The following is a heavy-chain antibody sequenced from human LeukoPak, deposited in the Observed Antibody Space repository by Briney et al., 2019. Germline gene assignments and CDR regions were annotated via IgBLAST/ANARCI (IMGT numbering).Heavy chain of an antibody. V-gene: IGHV3-48*01. CDR1: GFTFSGYS. CDR3: ARGQGWLVDY. J-gene: IGHJ4*02. CDR2: IGAGGRTT. Sequence: GESLKISCAASGFTFSGYSLNWVRQSPGRRLEWLSFIGAGGRTTYYADSVTGRFTISRDNAKNALFLQMNSLRAEDTAVYYCARGQGWLVDYWGQGTLVTVSS. D-gene: IGHD6-19*01.